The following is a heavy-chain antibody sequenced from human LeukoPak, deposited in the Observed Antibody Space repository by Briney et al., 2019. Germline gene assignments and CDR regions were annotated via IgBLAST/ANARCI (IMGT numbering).Heavy chain of an antibody. Sequence: GGSLRLSCAASGFTFSDYYMSWIRQAPGKGLEWVSYISSSGTYKKYADSVKGRFTISRDNAKNSLYLQMNSLRAEDTAVYYCGRDREQQLMSGMDVWGQGTTVTVSS. CDR3: GRDREQQLMSGMDV. V-gene: IGHV3-11*06. J-gene: IGHJ6*02. CDR2: ISSSGTYK. CDR1: GFTFSDYY. D-gene: IGHD6-13*01.